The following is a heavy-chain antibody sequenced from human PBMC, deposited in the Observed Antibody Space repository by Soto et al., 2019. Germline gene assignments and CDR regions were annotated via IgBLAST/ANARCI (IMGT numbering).Heavy chain of an antibody. V-gene: IGHV3-48*01. D-gene: IGHD3-3*01. CDR2: ISSSSSTI. J-gene: IGHJ4*02. CDR1: GFTFSSDS. CDR3: ARTRITIFGVVTTFDY. Sequence: EVQLVESGGGLVQPGGSLRLSCAASGFTFSSDSMNWVRQAPGKGLEWVSYISSSSSTIYYADSVKGRFTISRDNAKNSLYLQMNSLRAEDTAVYYCARTRITIFGVVTTFDYWGQGTLVTVSS.